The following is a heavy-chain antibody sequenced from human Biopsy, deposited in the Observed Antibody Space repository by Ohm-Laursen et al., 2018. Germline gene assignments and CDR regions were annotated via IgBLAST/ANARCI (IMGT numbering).Heavy chain of an antibody. D-gene: IGHD3-10*01. CDR3: ARTIMVGGVILNYFDY. CDR2: IFAGGGRT. Sequence: SLRLSCSASGLSIGTNYMTWVRQAPGKGLDWVSIIFAGGGRTYYADSVKGRFTISREISENTVSLQMNSLRAEDTAVYYCARTIMVGGVILNYFDYWGQGTLVTVSS. V-gene: IGHV3-53*01. J-gene: IGHJ4*02. CDR1: GLSIGTNY.